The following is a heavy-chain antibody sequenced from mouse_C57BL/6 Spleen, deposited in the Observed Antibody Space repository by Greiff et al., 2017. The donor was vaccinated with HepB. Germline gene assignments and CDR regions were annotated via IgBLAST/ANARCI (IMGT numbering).Heavy chain of an antibody. CDR3: TRRIYYYGSRYYFDY. CDR2: ILPGSGST. CDR1: GYTFTGYW. V-gene: IGHV1-9*01. J-gene: IGHJ2*01. D-gene: IGHD1-1*01. Sequence: QVQLQQSGAELMQPGASVTLSCKATGYTFTGYWIEWVKQRPGHGLEWIGEILPGSGSTYYNEKLKGKATFTADTASNTAYMQLSNLTTEDSAIYYCTRRIYYYGSRYYFDYWGQGTTLTVSS.